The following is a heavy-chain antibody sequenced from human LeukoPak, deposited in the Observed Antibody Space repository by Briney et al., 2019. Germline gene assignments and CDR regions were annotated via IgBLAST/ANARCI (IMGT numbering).Heavy chain of an antibody. D-gene: IGHD3/OR15-3a*01. CDR1: GFTFNTYW. Sequence: HPGGSLRLSCAASGFTFNTYWMSWVRQAPGKGLEYLANIKQDGGEKYYADSVKGRFTISRDNAKNSLYLQISSLRAEDTAVYYCARDRAVRWTGSLNLWGQGTMVTVSS. CDR2: IKQDGGEK. CDR3: ARDRAVRWTGSLNL. V-gene: IGHV3-7*01. J-gene: IGHJ3*01.